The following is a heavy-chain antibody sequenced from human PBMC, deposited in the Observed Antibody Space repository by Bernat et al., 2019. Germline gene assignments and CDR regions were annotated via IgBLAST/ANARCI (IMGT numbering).Heavy chain of an antibody. V-gene: IGHV3-30*01. D-gene: IGHD2-2*02. CDR2: ISYDGSNK. Sequence: QVQLVESGGGVVQPGRSLRLSCVASGFTFSSYAMHWVRQAPGKGLEWVAVISYDGSNKYYADSVKGRFTISRDNSKNTLYLQMNSLRAEDTAVYYCMCPYCSSTSCYTYWGQGTLVTVSS. CDR1: GFTFSSYA. J-gene: IGHJ4*02. CDR3: MCPYCSSTSCYTY.